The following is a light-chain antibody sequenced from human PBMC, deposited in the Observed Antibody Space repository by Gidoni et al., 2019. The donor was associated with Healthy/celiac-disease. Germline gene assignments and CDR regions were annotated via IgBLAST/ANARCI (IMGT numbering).Light chain of an antibody. CDR2: QDT. J-gene: IGLJ2*01. Sequence: SYALTQPPSVSVSPGQTASITCSGDKLGDKYACWYQQKPGQSPVLVIYQDTKRPSGIPERFSGSNSGNTATLTISGTQAMDEDDYYCQAWDSSTGVVFGGGTKLTVL. V-gene: IGLV3-1*01. CDR3: QAWDSSTGVV. CDR1: KLGDKY.